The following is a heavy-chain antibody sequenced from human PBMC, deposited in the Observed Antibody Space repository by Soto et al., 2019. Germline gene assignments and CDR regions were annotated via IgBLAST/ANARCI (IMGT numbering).Heavy chain of an antibody. V-gene: IGHV1-69*12. Sequence: QVQLVQSGAEVKKPGSSVKVSCKASGGTFSSYAISWVRQAPGQGLEWMGGIIPIFGTANYAQKCQGRATIAADEYTSTAYMELSSLKSEDTAVYYCARGYDFWSGYYTPRDYYYYGMDVWGQGTTVTVSS. CDR1: GGTFSSYA. CDR3: ARGYDFWSGYYTPRDYYYYGMDV. CDR2: IIPIFGTA. J-gene: IGHJ6*02. D-gene: IGHD3-3*01.